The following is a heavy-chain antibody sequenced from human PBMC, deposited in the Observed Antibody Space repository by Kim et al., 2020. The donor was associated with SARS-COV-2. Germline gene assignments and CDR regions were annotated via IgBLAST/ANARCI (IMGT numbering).Heavy chain of an antibody. CDR3: ARTNRVLRYFDVDP. CDR2: INHSVST. J-gene: IGHJ5*02. V-gene: IGHV4-34*01. Sequence: SETLSLTCTVYGGSFSGYYWSWIRQPPGKGLEWIGEINHSVSTNYNPSLKSRVTISVDTSKNQFSLKLSSVTAADTAVYYCARTNRVLRYFDVDPWGQGTLVTVSS. D-gene: IGHD3-9*01. CDR1: GGSFSGYY.